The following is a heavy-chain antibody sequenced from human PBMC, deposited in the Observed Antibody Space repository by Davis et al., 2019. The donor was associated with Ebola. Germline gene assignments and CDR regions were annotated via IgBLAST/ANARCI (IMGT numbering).Heavy chain of an antibody. J-gene: IGHJ6*03. CDR2: IYYSGST. D-gene: IGHD3-3*01. CDR1: GGSISSGNFY. CDR3: ARVAAYYDFWSGYSRNSDYYYYMDV. V-gene: IGHV4-31*03. Sequence: PSETLSLTCTVSGGSISSGNFYWSWIRQHPGKGLEWIGYIYYSGSTDYNPSLKSRVTISLDTSKNQFSLKLSSVTAADTAVYYCARVAAYYDFWSGYSRNSDYYYYMDVWGKGTTVTVSS.